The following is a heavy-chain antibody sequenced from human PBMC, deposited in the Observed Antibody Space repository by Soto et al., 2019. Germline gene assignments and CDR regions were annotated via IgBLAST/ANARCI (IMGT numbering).Heavy chain of an antibody. CDR1: GVTFRSIW. D-gene: IGHD3-22*01. J-gene: IGHJ4*02. CDR2: INSDGSST. Sequence: AGPLRLSCGGSGVTFRSIWMHWVRQATGTGLVWVSRINSDGSSTSYADSVKGRFTISTDNAKNTLYLQMNSLRAEDTAVYYCARDPTYFYDSSGYYDYWGQGTLVTVSS. V-gene: IGHV3-74*01. CDR3: ARDPTYFYDSSGYYDY.